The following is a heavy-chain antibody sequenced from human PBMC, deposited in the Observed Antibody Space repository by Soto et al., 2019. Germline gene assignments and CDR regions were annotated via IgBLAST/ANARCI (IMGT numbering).Heavy chain of an antibody. CDR3: TTDVSQLDTAMGYYYYYYMDV. CDR1: GFTFSNAW. Sequence: EVQLVESGGGLVKPGGSLRLSCAASGFTFSNAWMSWVRQAPGKGLEWVGRIKSKTNGGTTDYAAPVKGRFTISRDDSKNTLYLQMNSLKTEDTAVYYCTTDVSQLDTAMGYYYYYYMDVWGKGTTVTVSS. D-gene: IGHD5-18*01. CDR2: IKSKTNGGTT. J-gene: IGHJ6*03. V-gene: IGHV3-15*01.